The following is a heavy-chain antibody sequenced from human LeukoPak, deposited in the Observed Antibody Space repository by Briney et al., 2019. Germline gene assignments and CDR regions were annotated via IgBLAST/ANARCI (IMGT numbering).Heavy chain of an antibody. CDR2: INSDGSST. CDR3: ARRYYDILTGYQVDAFDI. J-gene: IGHJ3*02. CDR1: GFTFSSYW. V-gene: IGHV3-74*01. Sequence: GGSLRLSCAASGFTFSSYWMHWVRQAPGKGLVWVSRINSDGSSTSYADSGKGRFTISRDNAKNTLYLQMNSLRAEDTAVYYCARRYYDILTGYQVDAFDIWGQGTMVTVSS. D-gene: IGHD3-9*01.